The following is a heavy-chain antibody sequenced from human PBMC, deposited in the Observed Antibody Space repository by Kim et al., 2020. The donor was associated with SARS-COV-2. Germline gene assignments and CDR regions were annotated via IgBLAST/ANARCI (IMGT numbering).Heavy chain of an antibody. D-gene: IGHD5-12*01. CDR1: GFTFSRYG. CDR3: AKGSTGSGYSSADH. V-gene: IGHV3-30*18. CDR2: ISYDESEK. J-gene: IGHJ5*02. Sequence: GGSLRLSCAASGFTFSRYGLHWVRQAPGKGLEWVAVISYDESEKYYADSVKGRFTISRDTSKNMLYLEMKSLKTEDTAVYYCAKGSTGSGYSSADHWGQGTLVTV.